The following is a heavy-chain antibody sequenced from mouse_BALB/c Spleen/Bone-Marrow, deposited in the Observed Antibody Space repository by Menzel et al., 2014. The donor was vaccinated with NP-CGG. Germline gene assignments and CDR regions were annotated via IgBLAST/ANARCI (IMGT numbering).Heavy chain of an antibody. CDR2: IDTSDSYT. Sequence: QVQLKQSGAELVMPGASVKMSCKASGYTFTDYWMHWVKQRPGQGLEWIGAIDTSDSYTSYNQKFKGKATLTVDESSSTAYMQLSSLTSEDSAVNYCARGDWDDAYWGQGTLVTVSA. J-gene: IGHJ3*01. CDR3: ARGDWDDAY. CDR1: GYTFTDYW. V-gene: IGHV1-69*01. D-gene: IGHD4-1*01.